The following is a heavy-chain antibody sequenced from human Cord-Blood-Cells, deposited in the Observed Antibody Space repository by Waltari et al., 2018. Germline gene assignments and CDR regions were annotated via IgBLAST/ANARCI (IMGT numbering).Heavy chain of an antibody. J-gene: IGHJ4*02. CDR2: INHSGST. V-gene: IGHV4-34*01. CDR1: GGAFSGYY. CDR3: ARSPGSWYYFDY. D-gene: IGHD6-13*01. Sequence: QVQLQQWGAGLLKPSETLSLTCAVYGGAFSGYYWSWIRQPPGKGMEWIGEINHSGSTNYHPSLKSRVTISVDTSTNHFSLKLSSVTAADTAVYYCARSPGSWYYFDYWGQGTLVTVSS.